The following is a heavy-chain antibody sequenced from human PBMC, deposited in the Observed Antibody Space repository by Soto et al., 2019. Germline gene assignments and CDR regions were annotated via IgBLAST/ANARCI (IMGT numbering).Heavy chain of an antibody. J-gene: IGHJ4*02. CDR3: ARDRYYFDY. CDR2: IRGSGGST. Sequence: GGSLRLSCAASGFTFTSYAMSWVRQAPGKGLEWVSAIRGSGGSTYYADSVKGRFTISRDNAKNSLYLQMNSLRDEDTAVYYCARDRYYFDYWGQGTLVTVSS. V-gene: IGHV3-23*01. CDR1: GFTFTSYA.